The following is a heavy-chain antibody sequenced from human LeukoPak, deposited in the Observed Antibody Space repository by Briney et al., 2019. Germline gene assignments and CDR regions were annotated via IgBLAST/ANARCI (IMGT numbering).Heavy chain of an antibody. J-gene: IGHJ4*02. CDR3: ATQWELHPAF. D-gene: IGHD1-26*01. CDR2: ITRSSSAR. V-gene: IGHV3-48*01. Sequence: GGSLRLSCAASGFTFSSYSMNWVRQAPGEGLEWVSYITRSSSARYYADAVKGRFTISRDNAKNSLYLQMNSLRAEDTAVYYCATQWELHPAFWGQGILVTVSS. CDR1: GFTFSSYS.